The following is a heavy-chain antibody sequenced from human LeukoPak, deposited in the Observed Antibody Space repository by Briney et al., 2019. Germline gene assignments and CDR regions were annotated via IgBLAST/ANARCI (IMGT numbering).Heavy chain of an antibody. CDR2: IKQDGSEK. Sequence: GGSLRLSCVASGFTFSDYGMTWVRQAPGKGLEWVANIKQDGSEKFCVDSVKGRFTISRDNAENSLYLHMNSLRAEDTAVYYCARGLWSGTYWGQGSLVTVSS. J-gene: IGHJ4*02. CDR3: ARGLWSGTY. V-gene: IGHV3-7*01. CDR1: GFTFSDYG. D-gene: IGHD3-10*01.